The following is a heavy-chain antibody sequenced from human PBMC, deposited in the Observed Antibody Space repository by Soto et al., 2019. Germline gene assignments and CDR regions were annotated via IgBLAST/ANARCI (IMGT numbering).Heavy chain of an antibody. CDR1: GGTFSSYT. CDR2: IIPILGIA. V-gene: IGHV1-69*02. D-gene: IGHD6-19*01. Sequence: QVQLVQSGAEVKKPGSSVKVSCKASGGTFSSYTISWVRQAPGQGLEWMGRIIPILGIANYAQKFQGRVTITADKSTSTDYMELSSLRSEDTAVYYCAIIAVAGTHYYYGMDVWGQGTTVTVSS. J-gene: IGHJ6*02. CDR3: AIIAVAGTHYYYGMDV.